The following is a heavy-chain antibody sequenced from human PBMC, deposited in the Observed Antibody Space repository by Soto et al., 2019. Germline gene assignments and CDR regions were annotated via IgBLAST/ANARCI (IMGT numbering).Heavy chain of an antibody. CDR2: SYYSGST. CDR3: ARDGDYFGSGSPPLLSK. D-gene: IGHD3-10*01. J-gene: IGHJ4*02. Sequence: TLSLTCTVSVGSITSGGYCWTWIRQHPLKGLEWMGHSYYSGSTSYNPSLKSRVTISIDTSKNQFSLKLTSVTAADTAVYYCARDGDYFGSGSPPLLSKWGQGTLVTVS. V-gene: IGHV4-31*03. CDR1: VGSITSGGYC.